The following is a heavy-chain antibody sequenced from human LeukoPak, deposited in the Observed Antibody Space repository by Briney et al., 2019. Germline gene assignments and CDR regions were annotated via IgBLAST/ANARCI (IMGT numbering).Heavy chain of an antibody. V-gene: IGHV1-46*01. CDR1: GYTFTSYY. D-gene: IGHD5-24*01. CDR2: INPSGGST. Sequence: ASVKVSCKASGYTFTSYYMYWVRQAPGQGLEWMGIINPSGGSTNYAQKFQGRVTMTRDTSTSTVYMELSSLRSEDTAVYYCARDPKEMATMFDYWGQGTLVTVSS. CDR3: ARDPKEMATMFDY. J-gene: IGHJ4*02.